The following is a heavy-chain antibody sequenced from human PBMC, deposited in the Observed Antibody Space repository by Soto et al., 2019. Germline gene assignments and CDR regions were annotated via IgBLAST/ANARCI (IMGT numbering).Heavy chain of an antibody. Sequence: GESLKISCAASGFTFSSYSMNWVRQAPGKGLEWVSYISSSSSTIYYADSVKGRFTISRDNAKNSLYLQMNSLRDEDTAVYYCARDMQLGWIQLWFRMDVWGQGTTVTVSS. CDR2: ISSSSSTI. V-gene: IGHV3-48*02. J-gene: IGHJ6*02. CDR3: ARDMQLGWIQLWFRMDV. D-gene: IGHD5-18*01. CDR1: GFTFSSYS.